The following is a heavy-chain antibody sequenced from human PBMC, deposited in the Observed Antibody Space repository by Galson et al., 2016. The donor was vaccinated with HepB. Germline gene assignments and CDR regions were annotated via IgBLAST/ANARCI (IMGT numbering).Heavy chain of an antibody. D-gene: IGHD2/OR15-2a*01. CDR2: ISGSSHYT. Sequence: SLRLSCAASGFTFSDYYMNWIRQAPGKGLEWVSYISGSSHYTYYADSVKGRFTISRDNAKNTLYLQVNSLRGEDTAVYYCARVVHSKAFDIWGLGTLVTVSS. V-gene: IGHV3-11*06. J-gene: IGHJ3*02. CDR3: ARVVHSKAFDI. CDR1: GFTFSDYY.